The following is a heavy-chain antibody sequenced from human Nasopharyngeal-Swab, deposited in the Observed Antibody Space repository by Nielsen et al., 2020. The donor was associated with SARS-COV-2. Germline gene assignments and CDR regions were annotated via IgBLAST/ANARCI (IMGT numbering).Heavy chain of an antibody. J-gene: IGHJ4*02. V-gene: IGHV3-9*01. CDR1: GFTFDDYA. D-gene: IGHD5-24*01. Sequence: SLKISCAASGFTFDDYAMHWVRQAPGKGLEWVSGISWNSGSIGYADSVKGRFTISRDNAKNSLYLQVNSLRAEDTALYYCAKGDGLGATTASFDYWGQGTLVTVSS. CDR2: ISWNSGSI. CDR3: AKGDGLGATTASFDY.